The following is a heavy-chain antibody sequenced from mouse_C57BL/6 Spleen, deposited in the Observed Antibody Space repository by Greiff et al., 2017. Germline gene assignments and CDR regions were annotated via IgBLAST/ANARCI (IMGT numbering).Heavy chain of an antibody. CDR2: IDPSDSYT. CDR3: ERASGNYYGGAWFDD. J-gene: IGHJ3*01. CDR1: GYTFTSYW. D-gene: IGHD1-1*01. V-gene: IGHV1-69*01. Sequence: QVQLQQPGAELVMPGASVKLSCKASGYTFTSYWMHWVKQRPGQGLEWIGEIDPSDSYTNYNQQFKGKSTLTVDKSSSTAYMQLSSLTSEDSAVYYGERASGNYYGGAWFDDWGQGTMGTVSA.